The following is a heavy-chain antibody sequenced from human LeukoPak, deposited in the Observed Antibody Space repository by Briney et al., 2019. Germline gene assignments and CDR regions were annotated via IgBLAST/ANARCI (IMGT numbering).Heavy chain of an antibody. CDR2: VSSGFHA. D-gene: IGHD5-18*01. CDR3: VREARGYHYTYFDY. V-gene: IGHV3-13*01. CDR1: GFTLGSHD. Sequence: GGSLRLSCTASGFTLGSHDMHWVRHIPGQGLEWVAAVSSGFHAFFADSVQGRFTVSREDARNSLYLQMNSLRAGDTAVYYCVREARGYHYTYFDYWGQGTLVTVSS. J-gene: IGHJ4*02.